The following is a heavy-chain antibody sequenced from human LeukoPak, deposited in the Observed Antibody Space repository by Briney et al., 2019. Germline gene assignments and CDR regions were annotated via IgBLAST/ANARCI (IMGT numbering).Heavy chain of an antibody. CDR2: INHSGST. D-gene: IGHD3-22*01. CDR1: GGSFSGYY. CDR3: ASSPYYYDSSGYYPKGPNWFDP. Sequence: SETLSLTCAVYGGSFSGYYWSWIRQPPGKGLEWIGEINHSGSTNYNPSLKSRVTISVDTSKNQFSLKLSSVTAADTAVYYCASSPYYYDSSGYYPKGPNWFDPWGQGTLVTVSS. J-gene: IGHJ5*02. V-gene: IGHV4-34*01.